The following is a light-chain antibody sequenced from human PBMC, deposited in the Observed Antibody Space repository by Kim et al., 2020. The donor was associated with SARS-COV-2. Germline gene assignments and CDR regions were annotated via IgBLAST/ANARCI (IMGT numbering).Light chain of an antibody. Sequence: AAVGERETITCRASEGTGDDVAWYQQKPGKLPNLLISAASTLKEGVPSRFGGTRSGTHYTLPISSLQPEDVATYYCQKYNNVPLTFGGGTKVDIK. J-gene: IGKJ4*01. V-gene: IGKV1-27*01. CDR2: AAS. CDR1: EGTGDD. CDR3: QKYNNVPLT.